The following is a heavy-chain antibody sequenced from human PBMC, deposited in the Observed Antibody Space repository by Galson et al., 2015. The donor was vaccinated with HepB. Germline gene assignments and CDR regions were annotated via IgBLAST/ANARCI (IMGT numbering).Heavy chain of an antibody. D-gene: IGHD2-2*01. CDR3: ARAYGLVVPAAIGY. CDR1: GFTFSSYS. J-gene: IGHJ4*02. CDR2: ISSSSSYI. Sequence: SLRLSCAASGFTFSSYSMNWVRQAPGKGLEWVSSISSSSSYIYYADSVKGRFTISRDNAKNSLYLQMNSRRAEDTAVYYCARAYGLVVPAAIGYWGQGTLVTVSS. V-gene: IGHV3-21*01.